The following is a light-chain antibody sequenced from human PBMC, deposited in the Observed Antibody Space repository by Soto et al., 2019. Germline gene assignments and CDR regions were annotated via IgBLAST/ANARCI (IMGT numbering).Light chain of an antibody. Sequence: SYELTQPPSVSVAPGQTAGITCGGNNIASKSVHWYQQKPGQAPVLVVYDDYDRPSGIPERFSGSNSGNTATLTISSVEAGDEADYYCQVWDSSHDHIVFGGGTKLTVL. CDR2: DDY. J-gene: IGLJ3*02. V-gene: IGLV3-21*02. CDR3: QVWDSSHDHIV. CDR1: NIASKS.